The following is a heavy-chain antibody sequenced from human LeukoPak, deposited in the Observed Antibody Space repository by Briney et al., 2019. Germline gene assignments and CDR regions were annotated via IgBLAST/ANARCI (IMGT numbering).Heavy chain of an antibody. CDR2: IFHSGNS. D-gene: IGHD5-24*01. V-gene: IGHV4-38-2*02. CDR1: GYSMSSGYY. Sequence: SETLSLTCTVSGYSMSSGYYWGWIRQPPGKGLQWIGSIFHSGNSYYNPSLKSRVTISVDTSKNQFSLKLSSVTAADTAVYYCARAAITARGGAFDIWGQGTMVTVSS. J-gene: IGHJ3*02. CDR3: ARAAITARGGAFDI.